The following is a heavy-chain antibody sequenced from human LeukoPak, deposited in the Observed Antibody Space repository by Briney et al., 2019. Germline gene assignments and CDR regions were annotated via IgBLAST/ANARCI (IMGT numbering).Heavy chain of an antibody. CDR1: GFTFSSYG. J-gene: IGHJ4*02. CDR2: INGDASST. CDR3: TRDVSGPGY. Sequence: RPWGSLRLSCAASGFTFSSYGMHWVRQAPGQGLVWVSRINGDASSTSYADSVKGRFTISRDNAKNTLYLQMNSLRAEDTAVYYCTRDVSGPGYWGQGTLVTVSS. V-gene: IGHV3-74*01. D-gene: IGHD5/OR15-5a*01.